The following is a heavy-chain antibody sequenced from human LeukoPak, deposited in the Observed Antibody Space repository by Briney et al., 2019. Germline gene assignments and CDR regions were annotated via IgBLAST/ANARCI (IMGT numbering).Heavy chain of an antibody. CDR1: GYTFTGHY. CDR2: IYPDGGGT. V-gene: IGHV1-2*02. J-gene: IGHJ6*03. CDR3: ARDARLNYYYYYMDV. Sequence: ASVKVSCKASGYTFTGHYIYWVRQAPGQGLEWMGWIYPDGGGTFYSQKFQGRVTMTRDMSISTVYMELSSLRSDDTAVYYCARDARLNYYYYYMDVWGKGTTVTVFS.